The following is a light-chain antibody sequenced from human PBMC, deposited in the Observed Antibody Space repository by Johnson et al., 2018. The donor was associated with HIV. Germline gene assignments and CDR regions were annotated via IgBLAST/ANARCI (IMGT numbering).Light chain of an antibody. CDR2: DNN. V-gene: IGLV1-51*01. J-gene: IGLJ1*01. CDR3: GTWDSSLSAYV. Sequence: HSVLTQPPSVSAAPGQRVTISCSGSSSNIGNNYVSWYQQLPGTAPKLLIFDNNKRPSGIPDRFSASKSGTSATLGITGLQTGAEADYYCGTWDSSLSAYVFGTGTKVTVL. CDR1: SSNIGNNY.